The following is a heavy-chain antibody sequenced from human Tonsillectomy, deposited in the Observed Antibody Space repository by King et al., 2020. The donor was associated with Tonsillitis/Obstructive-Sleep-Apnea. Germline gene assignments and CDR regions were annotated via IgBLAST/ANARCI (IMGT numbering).Heavy chain of an antibody. D-gene: IGHD1-1*01. CDR2: ISYDGSNK. CDR1: GFTFSSYA. J-gene: IGHJ3*02. V-gene: IGHV3-30*01. CDR3: ARERTGTTDLDAFDI. Sequence: VQLVESGGGVVQPGRSLRLSCAASGFTFSSYAMHWVRQAPGKGLEWVAVISYDGSNKYYADSVKGRFTISRDNSKNTLYLQKNSLRAEDTAVYYCARERTGTTDLDAFDIWGQGTMVTVSS.